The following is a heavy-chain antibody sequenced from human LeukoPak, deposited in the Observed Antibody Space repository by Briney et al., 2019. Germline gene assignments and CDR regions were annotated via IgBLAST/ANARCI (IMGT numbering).Heavy chain of an antibody. Sequence: ASVKVSCKASGYTFTGYYMHWVRQAPGQGLEWMGWINPNSGGTNYAQKFQGRVTMTRDTSISTAYMELSRLRSDDTAVYCCAREFGVNQTIDYWGQGTLVTVSS. D-gene: IGHD3-10*01. CDR3: AREFGVNQTIDY. CDR1: GYTFTGYY. J-gene: IGHJ4*02. CDR2: INPNSGGT. V-gene: IGHV1-2*02.